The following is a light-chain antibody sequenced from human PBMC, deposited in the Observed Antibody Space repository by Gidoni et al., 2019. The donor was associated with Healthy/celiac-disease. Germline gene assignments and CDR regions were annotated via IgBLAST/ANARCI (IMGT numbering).Light chain of an antibody. CDR2: AAS. Sequence: DIQMTQSPSSLSASVGDRVTITCRASQSISSYLNLYQQKPGKAPKLLIYAASSLQSGVPSRFSGSGSGTDCTLTISSLQPEEFATYYCQQSYSTPLTFGGGTKVEIK. J-gene: IGKJ4*01. V-gene: IGKV1-39*01. CDR3: QQSYSTPLT. CDR1: QSISSY.